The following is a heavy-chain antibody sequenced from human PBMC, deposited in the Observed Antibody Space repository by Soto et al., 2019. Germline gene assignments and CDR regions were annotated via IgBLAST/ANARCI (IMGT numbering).Heavy chain of an antibody. Sequence: SETLSLTCAVYGGSFSGYYWSWIRQPPGKGLEWIGEINHSGSTNYNPSLKSRVTISVDTSKNQFSLKLSSVTAADTAVYYCARAFQTTVSSYYYYMDVWVKGTTVTVSS. J-gene: IGHJ6*03. CDR2: INHSGST. CDR1: GGSFSGYY. D-gene: IGHD4-4*01. CDR3: ARAFQTTVSSYYYYMDV. V-gene: IGHV4-34*01.